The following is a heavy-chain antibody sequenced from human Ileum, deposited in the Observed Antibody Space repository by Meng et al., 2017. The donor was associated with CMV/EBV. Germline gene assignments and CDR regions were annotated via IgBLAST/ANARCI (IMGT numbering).Heavy chain of an antibody. V-gene: IGHV4-4*07. CDR2: IFATGTT. J-gene: IGHJ5*02. Sequence: QVQLQESGLGLVKPSETLSLTCTVSGASLNDYYWSWIRQPAGKGLEWIGRIFATGTTNYNPSLKSQVTMSVDTSKNQFSLKLTSVTAADTAVYFCARDRFDPWGQGALVTVSS. CDR3: ARDRFDP. CDR1: GASLNDYY.